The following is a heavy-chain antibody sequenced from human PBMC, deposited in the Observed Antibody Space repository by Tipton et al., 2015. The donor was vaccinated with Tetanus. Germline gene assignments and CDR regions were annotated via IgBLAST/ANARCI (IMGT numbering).Heavy chain of an antibody. CDR3: ARRPECRGGTCHWYFDL. D-gene: IGHD2-15*01. V-gene: IGHV4-39*01. Sequence: TLSLTCAVSGVSIKRSSFYWGWIRQAPGRGLEWIGSINYSGTIYYSPPLKNRATISVDTSKNQLSLKITSVTADDTSVYYCARRPECRGGTCHWYFDLWGPGALVTVSS. CDR1: GVSIKRSSFY. J-gene: IGHJ2*01. CDR2: INYSGTI.